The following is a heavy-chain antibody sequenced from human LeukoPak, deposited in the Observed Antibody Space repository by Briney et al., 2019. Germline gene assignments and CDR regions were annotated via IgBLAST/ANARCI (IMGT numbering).Heavy chain of an antibody. V-gene: IGHV3-7*01. CDR3: ARDLAYGNAAFDI. CDR1: GFTFLNFW. J-gene: IGHJ3*02. CDR2: IKQDGSEK. Sequence: GGSLRLSCAASGFTFLNFWMSWVRQAPGKGLEWVANIKQDGSEKYYVDSVKGRFTISRDNAKNSLYLQMNSLRAEDTAVYYCARDLAYGNAAFDIWGQGTMVTVSS. D-gene: IGHD4-17*01.